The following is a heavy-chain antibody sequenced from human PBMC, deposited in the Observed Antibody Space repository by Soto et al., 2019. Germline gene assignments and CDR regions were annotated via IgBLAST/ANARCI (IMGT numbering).Heavy chain of an antibody. J-gene: IGHJ4*02. CDR3: ASGIQLWLRRINNGYSG. Sequence: QVQLVQSGAEVKKPESSVKVSCKAPGGTFSTYAISWVRQAPGQGLEWMGGIIPMFGTANYAQRFQDRVTITADEDTNTVYMELSSLRSEDTAVYFCASGIQLWLRRINNGYSGWGQGTLVPVSS. D-gene: IGHD5-18*01. CDR2: IIPMFGTA. V-gene: IGHV1-69*12. CDR1: GGTFSTYA.